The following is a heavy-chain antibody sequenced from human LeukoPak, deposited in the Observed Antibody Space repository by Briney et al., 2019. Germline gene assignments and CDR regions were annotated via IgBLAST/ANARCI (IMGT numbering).Heavy chain of an antibody. Sequence: PGGSLRLSCAASGFTFSTHGMHWVRQAPGKGLEWVAVIWYDGSKKYYADSVRGRFTISRDNSKNTLYLQMNSLRAEDTAVYYCAKDPLYCSGGSCRRNYFDYWGQGTLVTVSS. J-gene: IGHJ4*02. CDR3: AKDPLYCSGGSCRRNYFDY. D-gene: IGHD2-15*01. V-gene: IGHV3-33*06. CDR1: GFTFSTHG. CDR2: IWYDGSKK.